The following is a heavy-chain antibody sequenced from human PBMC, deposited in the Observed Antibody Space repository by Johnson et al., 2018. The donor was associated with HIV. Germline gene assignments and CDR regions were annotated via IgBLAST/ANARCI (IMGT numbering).Heavy chain of an antibody. J-gene: IGHJ3*02. D-gene: IGHD4-23*01. CDR1: GFTFSSYW. V-gene: IGHV3-7*03. CDR3: AKDYHDDYGGNYHDAFDI. CDR2: IKQDGSEK. Sequence: VQLVESGGGVVQPGGSLRLSCAASGFTFSSYWMSWVRQAPGKGLEWVANIKQDGSEKYYVDSVKGRFTISRDNSKNTLYLQMNSLRVEDTAVYYCAKDYHDDYGGNYHDAFDIWGQGTMVTVSS.